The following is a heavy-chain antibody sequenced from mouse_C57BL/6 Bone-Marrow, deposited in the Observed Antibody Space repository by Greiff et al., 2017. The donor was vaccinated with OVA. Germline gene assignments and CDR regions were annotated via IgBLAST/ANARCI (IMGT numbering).Heavy chain of an antibody. CDR3: ARDNYGSSYYWYFDV. J-gene: IGHJ1*03. D-gene: IGHD1-1*01. Sequence: EVQGVESGGGLVKPGGSLKLSCAASGFIFSSYAMSWVRQTPEKRLEWVATISDGGSYTYYPDNVKGRFTISRDNAKNNLYLQMSHLKSEDTAMYYCARDNYGSSYYWYFDVWGTGTTVTVSS. V-gene: IGHV5-4*01. CDR1: GFIFSSYA. CDR2: ISDGGSYT.